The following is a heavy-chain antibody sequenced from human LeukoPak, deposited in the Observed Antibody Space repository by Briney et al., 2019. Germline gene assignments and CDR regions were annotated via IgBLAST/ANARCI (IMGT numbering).Heavy chain of an antibody. Sequence: PGGPRSPSWVAPGSIFSSYSMPWFARAQGRGWGWVSSISSSSSYIYYADSVKGRFTISRDNAKNSLYLQMNSLRAEDTAVYYCARGRVPAAALPYYGMDVWGQGTTVTVSS. J-gene: IGHJ6*02. V-gene: IGHV3-21*01. CDR2: ISSSSSYI. D-gene: IGHD2-2*01. CDR1: GSIFSSYS. CDR3: ARGRVPAAALPYYGMDV.